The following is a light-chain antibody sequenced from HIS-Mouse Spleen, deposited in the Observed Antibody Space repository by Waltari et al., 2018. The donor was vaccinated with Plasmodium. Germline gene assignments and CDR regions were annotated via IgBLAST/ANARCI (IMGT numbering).Light chain of an antibody. V-gene: IGKV4-1*01. J-gene: IGKJ4*01. CDR3: QQYYSTPLT. Sequence: DIVMTQSPDSLAVSLGERATINCKSSQRVLYSSNNKNYLAWYQQKPGQPPKLLIYWASTRESGVPDRFSGSGSGTDFTLTISSLQAEDVAVYYCQQYYSTPLTFGGGIKVEIK. CDR2: WAS. CDR1: QRVLYSSNNKNY.